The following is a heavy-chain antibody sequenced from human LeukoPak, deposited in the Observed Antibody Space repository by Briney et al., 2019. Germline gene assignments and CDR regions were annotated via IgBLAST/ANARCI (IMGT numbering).Heavy chain of an antibody. V-gene: IGHV1-69*01. J-gene: IGHJ6*02. Sequence: SVKVSCKASGGTFSSYAISWVRQAPGQGLEWMGGIIPIFGTANYAQKFQGRVTITADESTSTAYMELSSLRSEDTAVYYCARDSVRRRWLQLESTYYYYGMDVWGQGTTVTVSS. CDR1: GGTFSSYA. CDR2: IIPIFGTA. D-gene: IGHD5-24*01. CDR3: ARDSVRRRWLQLESTYYYYGMDV.